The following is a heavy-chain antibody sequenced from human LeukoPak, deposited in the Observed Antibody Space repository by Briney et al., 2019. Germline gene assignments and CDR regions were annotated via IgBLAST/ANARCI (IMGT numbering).Heavy chain of an antibody. J-gene: IGHJ4*02. CDR1: GGSISNYY. CDR3: ATYLFRGDTHYFDY. D-gene: IGHD3-10*01. Sequence: SETLSLTCTVSGGSISNYYWSWIRQSPGRGLEWMAYIHYSGSTNYNPSLKGRVTISLDTSKNLFSLKLSSVTAADTAVYYCATYLFRGDTHYFDYWGQGIVVTVSS. CDR2: IHYSGST. V-gene: IGHV4-59*01.